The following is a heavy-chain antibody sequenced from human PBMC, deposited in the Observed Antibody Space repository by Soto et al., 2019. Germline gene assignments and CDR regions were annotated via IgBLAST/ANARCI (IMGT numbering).Heavy chain of an antibody. CDR1: GDSISSDNYF. V-gene: IGHV4-30-4*01. D-gene: IGHD2-8*01. CDR3: AREVNVVALSDAFDI. J-gene: IGHJ3*02. CDR2: ISNRGTP. Sequence: QVQLQESGPGLVKPSQTLSLICTVSGDSISSDNYFWSWIRQPPGQGLEGIGYISNRGTPYYNPSLKSRVTISLDTSKNRFSLDMYSVTAADTAVYYCAREVNVVALSDAFDIWGQGTMVTVSS.